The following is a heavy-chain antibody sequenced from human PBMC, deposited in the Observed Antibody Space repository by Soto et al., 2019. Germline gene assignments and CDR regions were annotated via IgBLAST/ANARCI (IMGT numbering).Heavy chain of an antibody. CDR3: VYVVFGVNGRAGWGDY. Sequence: EVQLLESGGGLVQPGGSLRLSCAASGFTFSSYAMSWVRQAPGKGLEWVSAISGSGGSTYYADSVKGRFTISRDNTKNTVYLQMNSLRDEDTAVYYCVYVVFGVNGRAGWGDYWGQGTLVAVCS. CDR2: ISGSGGST. D-gene: IGHD3-3*01. CDR1: GFTFSSYA. J-gene: IGHJ4*02. V-gene: IGHV3-23*01.